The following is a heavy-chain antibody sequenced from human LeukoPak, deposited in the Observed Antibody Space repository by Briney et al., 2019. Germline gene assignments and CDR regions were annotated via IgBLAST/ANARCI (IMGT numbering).Heavy chain of an antibody. CDR3: AKDRTAARPYYFDY. CDR2: ISGSGGSQ. CDR1: GFTFSSYA. J-gene: IGHJ4*02. Sequence: QPGGSLRLSCAASGFTFSSYAMSWVGQAPGKGLEWVSPISGSGGSQYYAASVKGRFTISRDNSKNTLYLQMNSLRAEDTAVYYCAKDRTAARPYYFDYWGQGTLVTVSS. D-gene: IGHD6-6*01. V-gene: IGHV3-23*01.